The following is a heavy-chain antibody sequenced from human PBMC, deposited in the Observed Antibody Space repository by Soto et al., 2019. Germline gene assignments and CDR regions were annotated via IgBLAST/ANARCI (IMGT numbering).Heavy chain of an antibody. CDR3: AKDLIVVPAAILQHYYYGMDV. V-gene: IGHV3-30*18. Sequence: PGGSLRLSCAASGFTFSSYGMHWVRQAPGKGLEWVAVISYDGSNKYYADSVKGRFTISRDNSKNTLYLQMNSLRAEDTAVYYCAKDLIVVPAAILQHYYYGMDVWGQGTTVTVSS. CDR2: ISYDGSNK. D-gene: IGHD2-2*02. CDR1: GFTFSSYG. J-gene: IGHJ6*02.